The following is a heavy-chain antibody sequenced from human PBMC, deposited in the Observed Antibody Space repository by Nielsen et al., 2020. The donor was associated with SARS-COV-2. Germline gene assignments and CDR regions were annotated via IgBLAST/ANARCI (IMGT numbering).Heavy chain of an antibody. CDR1: GYSFTSYW. J-gene: IGHJ5*02. V-gene: IGHV5-51*01. CDR2: IYPGDSDT. CDR3: AREYSRSGNWFDP. Sequence: KVSCKGSGYSFTSYWIGWVRQMPGKGLEWMGIIYPGDSDTRYSPSFQGQVTISADKSISTAYLQWNSLKASDTAMYYCAREYSRSGNWFDPWGQGSLVTVSS. D-gene: IGHD6-6*01.